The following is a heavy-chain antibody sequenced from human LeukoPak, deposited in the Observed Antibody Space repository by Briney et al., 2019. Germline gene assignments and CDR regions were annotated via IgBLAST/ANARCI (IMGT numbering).Heavy chain of an antibody. CDR3: ARSTELLPDY. CDR1: GFTFDDYG. V-gene: IGHV3-20*01. D-gene: IGHD1-26*01. Sequence: GGSLRLSCAASGFTFDDYGMSWVRQAPGKGLEWVSGINWNGGSTGYADSVKGRFTISRDNAKNSLYLQMNSLRTEDTALYHCARSTELLPDYWGQGTLVTVPS. CDR2: INWNGGST. J-gene: IGHJ4*02.